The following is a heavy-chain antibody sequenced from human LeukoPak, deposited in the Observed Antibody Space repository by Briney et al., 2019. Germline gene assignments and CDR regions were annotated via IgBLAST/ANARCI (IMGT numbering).Heavy chain of an antibody. CDR3: ARDYCSSTSCYGADYYYYGMDV. D-gene: IGHD2-2*01. J-gene: IGHJ6*02. CDR2: IIPIFGTA. V-gene: IGHV1-69*13. CDR1: GGTFSSYA. Sequence: SVKVSCKASGGTFSSYAISWVRQAPGQGLEWMGGIIPIFGTANYAQKFQGRVTITADESTSTAYMELSSLRSEDTAVYYCARDYCSSTSCYGADYYYYGMDVWGQGTTVTVSS.